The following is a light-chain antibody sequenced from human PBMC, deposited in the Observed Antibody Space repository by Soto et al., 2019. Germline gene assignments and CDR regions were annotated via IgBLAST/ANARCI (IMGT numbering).Light chain of an antibody. CDR3: CSYAGRYIYV. J-gene: IGLJ1*01. CDR1: SSDVGGYNY. Sequence: QSALTQPRSVSGSPGQSVTISCTGTSSDVGGYNYVSWYQQHPDKAPKVMIYDVTKRPSGVPDRFSGSKSGNTASLTISGLHAEDEGDYYCCSYAGRYIYVSGTGTKVTGL. V-gene: IGLV2-11*01. CDR2: DVT.